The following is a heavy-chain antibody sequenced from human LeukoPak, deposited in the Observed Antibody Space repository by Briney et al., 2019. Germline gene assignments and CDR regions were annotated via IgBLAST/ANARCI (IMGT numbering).Heavy chain of an antibody. Sequence: TSETLSLTCAVSGGFIGSGGYSWTWVRQPPGKGLVWIGYIFHSGITYCNPSLESRVTISVDGSKNQFSVRLSSVTAADTAVYYCARVAGVVQAYGMDVWGQGTTVTVSS. V-gene: IGHV4-30-2*01. J-gene: IGHJ6*02. D-gene: IGHD2-21*01. CDR3: ARVAGVVQAYGMDV. CDR2: IFHSGIT. CDR1: GGFIGSGGYS.